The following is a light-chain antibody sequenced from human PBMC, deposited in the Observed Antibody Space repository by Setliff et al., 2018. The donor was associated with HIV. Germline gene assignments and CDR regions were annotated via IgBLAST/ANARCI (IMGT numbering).Light chain of an antibody. CDR2: DVT. Sequence: QSALTQPASVSGSPGQSITISCTGSSTDVGDYQSVSWYQQHPGEVPKLMIYDVTKRPSEVSNRFSGSKSGNTASLTISGLQAEDEADYYCCSYAGSDTWIFGGGTKVTVL. V-gene: IGLV2-23*02. CDR3: CSYAGSDTWI. J-gene: IGLJ2*01. CDR1: STDVGDYQS.